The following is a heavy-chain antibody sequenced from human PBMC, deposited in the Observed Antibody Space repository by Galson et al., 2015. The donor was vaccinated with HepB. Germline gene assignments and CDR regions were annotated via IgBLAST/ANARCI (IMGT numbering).Heavy chain of an antibody. D-gene: IGHD5-18*01. CDR1: GFTFSSYA. J-gene: IGHJ4*02. CDR3: AKDRGSSMVKGGYYFDY. CDR2: ISGSGGST. Sequence: SLRLSCAASGFTFSSYAMSWVRQAPGKGLEWVSAISGSGGSTYYADSVKGRFTISRDNSKNTLYLQMNSLRAEDTAVYYCAKDRGSSMVKGGYYFDYWGQGTLVTVSS. V-gene: IGHV3-23*01.